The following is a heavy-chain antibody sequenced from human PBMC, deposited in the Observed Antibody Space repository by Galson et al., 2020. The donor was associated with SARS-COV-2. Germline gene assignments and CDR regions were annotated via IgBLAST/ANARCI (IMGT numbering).Heavy chain of an antibody. D-gene: IGHD3-10*01. CDR3: ARVGSMGPLYYYYMDV. V-gene: IGHV3-64*01. J-gene: IGHJ6*03. CDR2: ISSNGGST. Sequence: GGSLRLSCAASGFTFSSYAMHWVRQAPGKGLEYVSAISSNGGSTYYANSVKGRFTISRDNSKNTLYLQMGSLRAEDMAVYYCARVGSMGPLYYYYMDVLGKGATVTISS. CDR1: GFTFSSYA.